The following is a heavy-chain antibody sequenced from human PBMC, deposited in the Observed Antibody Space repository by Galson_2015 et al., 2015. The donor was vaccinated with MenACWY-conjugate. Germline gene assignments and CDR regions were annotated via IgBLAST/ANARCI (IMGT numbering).Heavy chain of an antibody. Sequence: SLRLSCAASGFTFSRYAMHWVRQAPGMGLEWVASIKEDQSEKYYVDSVKGRFTISRDNAKNSLFLQMNSLRAEDTAVYYCAIKSFYCSGGTCYSGTFDYWGRGTLVTVSS. CDR1: GFTFSRYA. CDR3: AIKSFYCSGGTCYSGTFDY. V-gene: IGHV3-7*03. CDR2: IKEDQSEK. D-gene: IGHD2-15*01. J-gene: IGHJ4*02.